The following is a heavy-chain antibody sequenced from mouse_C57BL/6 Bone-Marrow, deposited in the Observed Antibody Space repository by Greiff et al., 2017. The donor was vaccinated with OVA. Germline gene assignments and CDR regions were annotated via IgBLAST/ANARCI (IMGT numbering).Heavy chain of an antibody. CDR1: GYSITSGYY. CDR2: ISYDGSN. CDR3: ARGGTTVVATDFDY. J-gene: IGHJ2*01. V-gene: IGHV3-6*01. D-gene: IGHD1-1*01. Sequence: EVKVEESGPGLVKPSQSLSLTCSVTGYSITSGYYWNWIRQFPGNKLEWMGYISYDGSNNYNPSLKNRISITRDTSKNQFFLKLNSVTTEDTATYYCARGGTTVVATDFDYWGQGTTLTVSS.